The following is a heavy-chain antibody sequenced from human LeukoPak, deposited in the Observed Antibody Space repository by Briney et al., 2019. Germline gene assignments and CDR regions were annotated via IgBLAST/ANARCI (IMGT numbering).Heavy chain of an antibody. J-gene: IGHJ6*03. CDR2: ISGSGGST. V-gene: IGHV3-23*01. D-gene: IGHD6-13*01. CDR3: AKVPIYSSSWYSHYYYYYYMDV. Sequence: RGSLRLSCAASGFTFSSYAMSWVRQAPGKGLEWVSAISGSGGSTYYADSVKGRFTISRDNSKNTLYLQMNSLRAEDTAVYYCAKVPIYSSSWYSHYYYYYYMDVWGKGTTVTVSS. CDR1: GFTFSSYA.